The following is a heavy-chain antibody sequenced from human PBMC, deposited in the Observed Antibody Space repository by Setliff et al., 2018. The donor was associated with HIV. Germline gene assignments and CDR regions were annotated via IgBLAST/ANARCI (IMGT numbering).Heavy chain of an antibody. V-gene: IGHV3-11*04. Sequence: PGGSLRLSCAASGFTLNHAWMSWVRQAPGKGLEWVSIIRNDGGAISYADSVKGRFTISRDNSKNSLNLQMNSLRAEDTAVYYCVRDHRPSNNNWHHWFDPWGQGTLVTVSS. J-gene: IGHJ5*02. D-gene: IGHD1-1*01. CDR2: IRNDGGAI. CDR3: VRDHRPSNNNWHHWFDP. CDR1: GFTLNHAW.